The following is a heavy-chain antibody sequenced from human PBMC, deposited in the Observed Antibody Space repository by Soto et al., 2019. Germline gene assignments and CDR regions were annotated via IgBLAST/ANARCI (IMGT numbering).Heavy chain of an antibody. CDR3: AKDVHRQVWYYHMDV. D-gene: IGHD3-16*01. CDR1: GFTFSDHA. V-gene: IGHV3-23*01. J-gene: IGHJ6*03. CDR2: IDAGGGAT. Sequence: EEQLLESGGDLVQPGGSLRLSCAASGFTFSDHAMTWVRQAPGKGLQWVSTIDAGGGATWYADSVRGRFTISRDNSKNTLSLQMINLRAEDTAVYYCAKDVHRQVWYYHMDVWGKGTTVTVSS.